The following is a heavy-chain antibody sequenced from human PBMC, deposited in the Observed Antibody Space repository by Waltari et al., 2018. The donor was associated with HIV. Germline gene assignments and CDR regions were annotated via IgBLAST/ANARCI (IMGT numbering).Heavy chain of an antibody. Sequence: EVQLVESVGGLVQPGRSLSLPCAASVFTFADYAMTGVRKAPGKGLGWVSGMSWNGGSTGYADSVKGRFTISRDNAKNSLYLQMNRLRAEDTALYYCAKGGVARSYYHYYGMDVWGQGTTVTVSS. J-gene: IGHJ6*02. CDR1: VFTFADYA. CDR2: MSWNGGST. CDR3: AKGGVARSYYHYYGMDV. D-gene: IGHD5-12*01. V-gene: IGHV3-9*01.